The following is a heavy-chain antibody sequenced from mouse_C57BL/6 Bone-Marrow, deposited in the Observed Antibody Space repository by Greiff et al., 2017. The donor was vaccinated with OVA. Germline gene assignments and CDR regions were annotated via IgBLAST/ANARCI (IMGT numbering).Heavy chain of an antibody. V-gene: IGHV1-82*01. CDR3: AREDDYDWYFDV. CDR2: IYPGDGDT. J-gene: IGHJ1*03. Sequence: VHLVESGPELVKPGASVKISCKASGYAFSSSWMNWVKQRPGKGLEWIGRIYPGDGDTNYNGKFKGKATLTADKSSSTAYMQLSSLTSEDSAVYCYAREDDYDWYFDVWGTGTTVTVSS. D-gene: IGHD2-4*01. CDR1: GYAFSSSW.